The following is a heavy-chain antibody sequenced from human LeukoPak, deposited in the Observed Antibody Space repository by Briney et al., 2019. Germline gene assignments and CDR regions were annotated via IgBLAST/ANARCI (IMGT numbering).Heavy chain of an antibody. CDR1: GFTFSSYE. V-gene: IGHV3-48*03. CDR3: ARDHKYQLLFGMDV. Sequence: GGSLRLSCAASGFTFSSYEMNWVRQAPGKGLEWVSYISSSGSTIYYADSVKGRFTISRDNAKNSLYLQMNSLRPEDTAVYYCARDHKYQLLFGMDVWGKGTTVTVSS. CDR2: ISSSGSTI. J-gene: IGHJ6*03. D-gene: IGHD2-2*01.